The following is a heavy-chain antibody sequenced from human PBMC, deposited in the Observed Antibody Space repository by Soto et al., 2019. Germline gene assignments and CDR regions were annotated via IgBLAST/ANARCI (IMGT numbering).Heavy chain of an antibody. D-gene: IGHD3-10*01. CDR2: LSGSGGTT. CDR3: AKQRAGYGSGSDTYYFDF. CDR1: GCTFSTYA. J-gene: IGHJ4*02. Sequence: EVQLLESGGGLVQPGGSLRLSCSTSGCTFSTYAMNWVRQAPGQGLEWVSALSGSGGTTYYADSVRGRFTISRDNSKNTLFLQMNSLRAEDTALYYCAKQRAGYGSGSDTYYFDFWGQGTPVTVSS. V-gene: IGHV3-23*01.